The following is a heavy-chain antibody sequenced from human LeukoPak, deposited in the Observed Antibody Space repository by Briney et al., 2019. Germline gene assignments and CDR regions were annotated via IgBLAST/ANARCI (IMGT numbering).Heavy chain of an antibody. CDR3: AGGGPMGY. J-gene: IGHJ4*02. V-gene: IGHV4-59*01. CDR1: GGSISSYY. CDR2: IYYSGST. Sequence: SETLSLTCTVSGGSISSYYWSWIRQPPGKGLEWTGYIYYSGSTNYNPSLKSRVTISVDTSKNQFSLKLSSVTAADTAVYYCAGGGPMGYWGQGTLVTVSS. D-gene: IGHD3-10*01.